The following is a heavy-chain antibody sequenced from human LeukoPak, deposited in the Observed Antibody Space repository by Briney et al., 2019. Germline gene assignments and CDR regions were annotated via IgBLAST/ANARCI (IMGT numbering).Heavy chain of an antibody. CDR1: GGSISGGSYY. V-gene: IGHV4-61*02. Sequence: SQTLSLTCTVSGGSISGGSYYWSWIRQPAGKGLEWIGRIYTSGSTNYNPSLKSRVTISVDTSKNQFSLKLSSVTAADTAVYYCATTDYDILTGWSEWFDPWGQGTLVTVSS. J-gene: IGHJ5*02. D-gene: IGHD3-9*01. CDR3: ATTDYDILTGWSEWFDP. CDR2: IYTSGST.